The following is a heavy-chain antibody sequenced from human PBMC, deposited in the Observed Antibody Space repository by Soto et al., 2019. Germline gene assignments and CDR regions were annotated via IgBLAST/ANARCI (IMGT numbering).Heavy chain of an antibody. D-gene: IGHD6-6*01. J-gene: IGHJ4*02. CDR1: GITFKTYG. CDR2: VSYDGSHK. Sequence: QVQLVQSGGGVIQPGKSLRLSCAASGITFKTYGMHWVRQTPGKGLEWVAVVSYDGSHKYYEDSVKGRFTISRDDSKNTLYLQMNSLRVEDTAVYDCAKEMYPLAVLDSSSPWGDYWGQGTLVSVAS. CDR3: AKEMYPLAVLDSSSPWGDY. V-gene: IGHV3-30*18.